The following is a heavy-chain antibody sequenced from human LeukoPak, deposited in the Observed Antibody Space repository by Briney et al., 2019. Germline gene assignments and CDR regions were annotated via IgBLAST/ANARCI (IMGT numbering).Heavy chain of an antibody. V-gene: IGHV4-59*08. CDR2: IYYSGST. Sequence: SETLSLTCTVSGGSISSYYWSWIRQPPGKGLEWIGYIYYSGSTNYNPSLKSRVTIPVDTSKNQFSLKLSSVAAADTAVYYCAVRERVAGTFFRSDYYYYGMDVWGQGTTVTVSS. CDR3: AVRERVAGTFFRSDYYYYGMDV. CDR1: GGSISSYY. D-gene: IGHD6-19*01. J-gene: IGHJ6*02.